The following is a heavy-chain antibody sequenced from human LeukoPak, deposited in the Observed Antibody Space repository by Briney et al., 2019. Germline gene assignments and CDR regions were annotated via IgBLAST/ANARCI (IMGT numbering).Heavy chain of an antibody. J-gene: IGHJ3*01. V-gene: IGHV3-7*01. CDR2: IKQDGSEK. CDR1: GITLSTYW. CDR3: ARTRPGTGALDV. Sequence: GGSLRLSCVDSGITLSTYWMCWVRQAPGKGLEWVANIKQDGSEKYYVDSVKGRFTISRDNAKNSVYLQMNSLGAEDTAVYYCARTRPGTGALDVWGQGTMVTVSS. D-gene: IGHD1/OR15-1a*01.